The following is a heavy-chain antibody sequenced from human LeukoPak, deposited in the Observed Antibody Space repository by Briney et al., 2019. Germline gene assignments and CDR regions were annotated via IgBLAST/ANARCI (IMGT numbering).Heavy chain of an antibody. CDR3: ARLYCSTISCLCFDY. D-gene: IGHD2-2*01. J-gene: IGHJ4*02. V-gene: IGHV3-7*01. Sequence: GGSLRLSCAASGFTFSSYWMSWVRQAPGKGLEWVANIKQDGSEKHSVDSVKGRFTISRDNAKNSLYLQMNSLRGEDTAVYYCARLYCSTISCLCFDYWGQGTLVTVSP. CDR1: GFTFSSYW. CDR2: IKQDGSEK.